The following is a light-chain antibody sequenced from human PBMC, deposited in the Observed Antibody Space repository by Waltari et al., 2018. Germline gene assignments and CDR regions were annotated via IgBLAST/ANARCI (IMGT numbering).Light chain of an antibody. J-gene: IGLJ1*01. Sequence: QSALTQPASVSGSPGQSITISCTGTSSDVGGYDYVSWYQQHPGKAPKLMIYQVSHRPSGISIRFSGSKSGNTASLTISGLQAEDEADYYCTSYTSDSSYVFGTGTKVSVL. CDR1: SSDVGGYDY. CDR3: TSYTSDSSYV. V-gene: IGLV2-14*01. CDR2: QVS.